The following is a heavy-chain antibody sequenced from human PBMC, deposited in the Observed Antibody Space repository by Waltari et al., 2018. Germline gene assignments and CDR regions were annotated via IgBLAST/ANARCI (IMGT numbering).Heavy chain of an antibody. CDR2: LSAYNGNT. V-gene: IGHV1-18*01. D-gene: IGHD3-22*01. Sequence: VQLVQSGAEVKKPGASVKVSSKASGYTSTSYGISWVRQAPGHGLEWVGWLSAYNGNTSYAQKLQGRVTMTTETSTSTAYMGLGSLRSDDTAVYYCARMGYSSGYLGYYYYYMDVWGKGTTVTVSS. J-gene: IGHJ6*03. CDR3: ARMGYSSGYLGYYYYYMDV. CDR1: GYTSTSYG.